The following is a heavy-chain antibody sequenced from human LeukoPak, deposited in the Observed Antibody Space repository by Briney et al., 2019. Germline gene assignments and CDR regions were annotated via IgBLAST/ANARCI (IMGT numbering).Heavy chain of an antibody. V-gene: IGHV4-34*01. CDR2: INHSGST. CDR3: ARVKRGLGIAARRGNFDY. D-gene: IGHD6-6*01. CDR1: GGSFSGYY. Sequence: SETLSLTCAVYGGSFSGYYWSWIRQPPGKGLEWIGEINHSGSTNYNPSLKSRVTISVDTSKNQFSLKLSSVTAADTAVYYCARVKRGLGIAARRGNFDYWGQGTLVTVSS. J-gene: IGHJ4*02.